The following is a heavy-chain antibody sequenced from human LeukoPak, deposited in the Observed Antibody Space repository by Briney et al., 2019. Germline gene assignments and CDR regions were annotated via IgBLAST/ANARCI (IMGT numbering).Heavy chain of an antibody. Sequence: TGRSLRLSCAASGFTFSSYDMHWVRQAPGKGLDWVSAISGSGGSTYYADSVKGRFTISRDNSRNTLYLQMNSLRSEDTAVYYCARGGDYWGQGTLVTVSS. CDR2: ISGSGGST. CDR3: ARGGDY. CDR1: GFTFSSYD. D-gene: IGHD3-16*01. J-gene: IGHJ4*02. V-gene: IGHV3-23*01.